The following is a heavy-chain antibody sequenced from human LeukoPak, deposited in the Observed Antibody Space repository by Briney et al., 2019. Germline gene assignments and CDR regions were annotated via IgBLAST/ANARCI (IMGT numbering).Heavy chain of an antibody. CDR3: ARTPGGGTYDFWSGYPDY. D-gene: IGHD3-3*01. CDR1: GFTFSDYY. V-gene: IGHV3-11*01. CDR2: ISSSGSTI. Sequence: GGSLRLSCAASGFTFSDYYMSWIRQAPGKGVEWVSYISSSGSTIYYADSVKGRFTISRDNAKNSLYLQMNSLRAEDTAVYYCARTPGGGTYDFWSGYPDYWGQGTLVTVSS. J-gene: IGHJ4*02.